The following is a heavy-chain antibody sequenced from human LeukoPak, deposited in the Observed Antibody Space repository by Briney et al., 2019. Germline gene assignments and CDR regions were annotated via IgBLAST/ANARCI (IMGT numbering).Heavy chain of an antibody. CDR2: IYYSGNT. CDR3: ARVRGGKYDYIWGSYRYLYYFDY. V-gene: IGHV4-34*01. CDR1: GGSFSGYY. D-gene: IGHD3-16*02. Sequence: PSETLSLTCAVYGGSFSGYYWSWIRQPPGKGLEWIGEIYYSGNTNYNPSLKSRVTIQVDTSKNHFSLKLSSVTAADTAVYYCARVRGGKYDYIWGSYRYLYYFDYWGQGTLVTVSS. J-gene: IGHJ4*02.